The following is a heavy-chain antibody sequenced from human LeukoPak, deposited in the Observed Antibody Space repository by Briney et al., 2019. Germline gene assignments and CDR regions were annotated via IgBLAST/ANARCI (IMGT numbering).Heavy chain of an antibody. CDR3: ARGPYGSNY. D-gene: IGHD3-10*01. Sequence: HSETLSLTRTVSGGSISSYYWNWIRQPPGKGLEWIGYIYYSGSTNYNPSLKSRVTISVDTSKNQFSLKLSSLTAADTAVYYCARGPYGSNYGGRGTLVTVSS. CDR1: GGSISSYY. CDR2: IYYSGST. J-gene: IGHJ4*02. V-gene: IGHV4-59*01.